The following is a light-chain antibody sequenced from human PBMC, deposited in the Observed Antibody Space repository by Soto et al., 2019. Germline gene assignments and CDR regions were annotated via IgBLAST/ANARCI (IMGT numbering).Light chain of an antibody. Sequence: DIQMTQSPSSLSASAGDRVTITCQASQDINNYLNWYQQKPGEAPQLLIYDASNLETGVPSRFSGSGSGTDFTFTISSLQPEDIATYYCQQYDSYSRTFGQGTKVDIK. CDR2: DAS. CDR1: QDINNY. CDR3: QQYDSYSRT. J-gene: IGKJ1*01. V-gene: IGKV1-33*01.